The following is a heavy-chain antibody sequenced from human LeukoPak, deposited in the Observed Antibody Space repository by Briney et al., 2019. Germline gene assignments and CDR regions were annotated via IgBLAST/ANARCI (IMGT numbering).Heavy chain of an antibody. CDR1: GYTFTSYG. CDR3: ARGVGYYDSSGYFDY. D-gene: IGHD3-22*01. V-gene: IGHV1-18*01. Sequence: ASVKVSCKASGYTFTSYGISWVRRAPGQGLEWMGWISAYNGNTNYAQKLQGRVTMTTDTSTSTAYMELRSLRSDDTAVYYCARGVGYYDSSGYFDYWGQGTLVTVSS. CDR2: ISAYNGNT. J-gene: IGHJ4*02.